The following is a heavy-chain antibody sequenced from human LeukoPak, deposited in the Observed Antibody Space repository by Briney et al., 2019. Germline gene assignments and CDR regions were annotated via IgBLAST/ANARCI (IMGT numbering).Heavy chain of an antibody. D-gene: IGHD3-10*01. CDR3: ARDYYVLRGLHWFDP. V-gene: IGHV4-39*07. CDR2: IYYSGNT. CDR1: GGSVSSRSSY. J-gene: IGHJ5*02. Sequence: SETLSLTSSVSGGSVSSRSSYWGWIRQPPGRGLEWIGSIYYSGNTFYNPSLKSRVTMSVDTSKNYFSLKLSSVTAADTAVYYCARDYYVLRGLHWFDPWGRGTLVTVSS.